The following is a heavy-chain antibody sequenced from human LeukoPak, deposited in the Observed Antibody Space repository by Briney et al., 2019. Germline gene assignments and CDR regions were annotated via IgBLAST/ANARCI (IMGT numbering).Heavy chain of an antibody. D-gene: IGHD6-19*01. J-gene: IGHJ4*02. Sequence: GSLRLSCAASGFTFSSHEMNWVRQAPGKGLEWVSYISSSGSTIYYADSVKGRFTISRDNAKNSLYLQMSSLRAEDTAIYYCAREENTGGWYSKFDYWAQGTLVTVSS. CDR2: ISSSGSTI. CDR1: GFTFSSHE. V-gene: IGHV3-48*03. CDR3: AREENTGGWYSKFDY.